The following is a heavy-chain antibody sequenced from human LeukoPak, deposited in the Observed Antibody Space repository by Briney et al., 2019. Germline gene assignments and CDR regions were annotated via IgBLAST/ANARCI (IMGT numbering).Heavy chain of an antibody. CDR3: ARDLLDYDSSGYHDY. Sequence: GRSLRLSCAASGFTFSSYAMHWVRQAPGKGLEWLAFISYDGSNKYYADSVKGRFTISRDNSKNTLYLQMNSLRAEDTAVYYCARDLLDYDSSGYHDYWGQGTLVTVSS. CDR1: GFTFSSYA. CDR2: ISYDGSNK. D-gene: IGHD3-22*01. V-gene: IGHV3-30-3*01. J-gene: IGHJ4*02.